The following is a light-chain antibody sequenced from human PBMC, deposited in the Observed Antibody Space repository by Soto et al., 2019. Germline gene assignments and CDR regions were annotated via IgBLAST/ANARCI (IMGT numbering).Light chain of an antibody. CDR2: KAS. CDR3: QQYNTYSYT. V-gene: IGKV1-5*03. J-gene: IGKJ2*01. CDR1: QSIGNW. Sequence: DIQMTQSPSTLSASVGDRVTITCRASQSIGNWLAWYQQKPGKAPKLVIYKASSLETGVPSRFSGSGSGTEFTLTISSLQPDDFATYYCQQYNTYSYTFGKGNKLEIK.